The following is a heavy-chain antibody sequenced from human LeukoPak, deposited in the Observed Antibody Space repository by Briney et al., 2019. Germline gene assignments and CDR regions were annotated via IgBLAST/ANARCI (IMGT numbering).Heavy chain of an antibody. CDR2: IKQDGSEQ. Sequence: PGGSLRLSCAASGFTFDDYAMHWVRQAPGKGLEWVANIKQDGSEQYYVDSVKGRFTISRDNAKNSLYLQMNSLRAEDTAVYYCVRAGGAYSFNPWGQGTLVTVSS. CDR1: GFTFDDYA. V-gene: IGHV3-7*01. CDR3: VRAGGAYSFNP. D-gene: IGHD5-18*01. J-gene: IGHJ5*02.